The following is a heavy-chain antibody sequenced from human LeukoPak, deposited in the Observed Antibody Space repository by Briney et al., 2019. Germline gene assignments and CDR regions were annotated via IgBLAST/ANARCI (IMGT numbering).Heavy chain of an antibody. CDR2: ISGSGGST. Sequence: GGSLRLSCSDSGFTFPSYAVCWVRQAPGKGLEWVSAISGSGGSTYYADSVKGRFTISRDNSKNTLYLQMNSLRAEDTAVYYCAKERYDSSGNHGIDPWPLATRDTVSS. D-gene: IGHD3-22*01. V-gene: IGHV3-23*01. J-gene: IGHJ5*02. CDR3: AKERYDSSGNHGIDP. CDR1: GFTFPSYA.